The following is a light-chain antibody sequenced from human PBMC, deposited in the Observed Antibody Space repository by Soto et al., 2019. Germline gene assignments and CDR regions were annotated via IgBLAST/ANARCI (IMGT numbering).Light chain of an antibody. J-gene: IGKJ2*01. V-gene: IGKV3-15*01. CDR2: GAS. Sequence: EIVMTQSPATLSVSPGERATLSCRASQSIRSDLAWYQQKPGQAPRLLIHGASTRATGIPARFSGSGSGTEFTLTISSLQSGDFAVYYCQYYSNWYTFGQGTKLEIK. CDR3: QYYSNWYT. CDR1: QSIRSD.